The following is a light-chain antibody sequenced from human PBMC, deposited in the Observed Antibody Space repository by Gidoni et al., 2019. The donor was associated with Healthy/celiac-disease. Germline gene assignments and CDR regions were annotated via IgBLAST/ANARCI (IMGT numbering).Light chain of an antibody. CDR3: SSYTSSSRV. J-gene: IGLJ2*01. Sequence: QSALTQPASGSGTPGQSINISCTGTSNDVGGYNYVSWYQQHTGKAPKLMINEVSNRPSGVSNRFSGSKSVNTASLTISGLQAEDEADYYCSSYTSSSRVFGGGTKLTVX. V-gene: IGLV2-14*01. CDR2: EVS. CDR1: SNDVGGYNY.